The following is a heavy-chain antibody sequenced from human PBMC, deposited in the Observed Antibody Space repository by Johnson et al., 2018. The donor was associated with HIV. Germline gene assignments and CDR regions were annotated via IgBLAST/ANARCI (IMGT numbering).Heavy chain of an antibody. Sequence: VQLVESGGDLVQPGGSLRLSCVGSGFTFSTNWMHWVRQAPGKGLVWVSRINSDGSSTSYADSVKGRFTISRDNSKNTLYLQMNSLRAEDTALYYCARDPPVTTTHNAFDIWGQGTMVTVSS. CDR1: GFTFSTNW. D-gene: IGHD4-17*01. J-gene: IGHJ3*02. CDR3: ARDPPVTTTHNAFDI. V-gene: IGHV3-74*01. CDR2: INSDGSST.